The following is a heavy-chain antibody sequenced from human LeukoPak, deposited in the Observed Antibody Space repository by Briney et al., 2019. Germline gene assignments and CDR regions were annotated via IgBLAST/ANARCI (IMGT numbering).Heavy chain of an antibody. V-gene: IGHV4-4*09. D-gene: IGHD6-13*01. J-gene: IGHJ6*03. CDR3: ARRSAAAGTFYYYYMDV. CDR1: GGSIRSYY. CDR2: IYTSGST. Sequence: SETLSLTCTVSGGSIRSYYWSWIRQPPGKGLEWIGYIYTSGSTNYNPSLKSRVTISVDTSKNQFSLKLSSVTAVDTAVYYCARRSAAAGTFYYYYMDVWGKGTTVTVSS.